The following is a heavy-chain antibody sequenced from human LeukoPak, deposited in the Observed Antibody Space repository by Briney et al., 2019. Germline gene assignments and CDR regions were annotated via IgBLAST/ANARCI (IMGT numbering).Heavy chain of an antibody. CDR2: ISGSGGST. Sequence: GALRLSCAASGFTFSSYPMSWVRQAPGKGLEWVSAISGSGGSTHYADSVKGRFTISRDNSKNTLYLQMNSLRAEDTAVYYCAKDLWPQGLGWAVDPWGQGTLVTVSS. CDR1: GFTFSSYP. D-gene: IGHD2/OR15-2a*01. J-gene: IGHJ5*02. CDR3: AKDLWPQGLGWAVDP. V-gene: IGHV3-23*01.